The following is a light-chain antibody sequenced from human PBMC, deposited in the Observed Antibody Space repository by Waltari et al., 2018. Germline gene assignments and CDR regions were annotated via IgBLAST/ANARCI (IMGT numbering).Light chain of an antibody. Sequence: QLVLTQSPSASASLGASVRLTCTLSSGHSTNAIAWHQQQPEKGPRYLMKVNSDGTNDKADGIPDRFSGSTSGAERYLTISSRQSEDEADYYCQTWGSGLQVFGGGTKLTVL. V-gene: IGLV4-69*01. J-gene: IGLJ3*02. CDR3: QTWGSGLQV. CDR2: VNSDGTN. CDR1: SGHSTNA.